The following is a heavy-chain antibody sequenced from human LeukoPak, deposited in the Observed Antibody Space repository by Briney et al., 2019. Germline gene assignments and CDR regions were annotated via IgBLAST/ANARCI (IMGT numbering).Heavy chain of an antibody. J-gene: IGHJ3*02. CDR3: ARDGFPTIANAFDI. CDR1: GYTFTGYY. Sequence: GASVKVSCKASGYTFTGYYMHWVRQAPGQGLEWMGWINPNSGGTNYAQKFQGRVTMTRDTSISTAYMELSRLRSDDTAVYYCARDGFPTIANAFDIWGQGTMVTVPS. CDR2: INPNSGGT. D-gene: IGHD6-13*01. V-gene: IGHV1-2*02.